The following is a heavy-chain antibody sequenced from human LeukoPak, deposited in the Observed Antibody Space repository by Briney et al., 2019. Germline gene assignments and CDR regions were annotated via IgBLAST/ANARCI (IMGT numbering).Heavy chain of an antibody. CDR3: ARPTNYGFDY. CDR2: INSDGNST. CDR1: GFTFSSCW. D-gene: IGHD1-7*01. J-gene: IGHJ4*02. V-gene: IGHV3-74*01. Sequence: PGGSLRLSCAASGFTFSSCWMHWVRQTPGKGLVWVSRINSDGNSTRYADSVKGRFTISRDNAKNTLYLQMNSLRAEDTAVYYCARPTNYGFDYWGQRTLVTVSS.